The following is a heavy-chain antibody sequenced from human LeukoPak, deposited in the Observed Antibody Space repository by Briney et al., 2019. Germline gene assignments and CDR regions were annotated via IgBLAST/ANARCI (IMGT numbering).Heavy chain of an antibody. CDR2: ISGSGGST. Sequence: GSPRLSCASSGFNFGAYWMSWVRQAPGKGLEWVSAISGSGGSTYYADSVKGRLTISRDNSKNTLYLQMNSLRAEDTAVYYCALIAAAGKVDYWGQGTLVTVSS. J-gene: IGHJ4*02. D-gene: IGHD6-13*01. CDR3: ALIAAAGKVDY. CDR1: GFNFGAYW. V-gene: IGHV3-23*01.